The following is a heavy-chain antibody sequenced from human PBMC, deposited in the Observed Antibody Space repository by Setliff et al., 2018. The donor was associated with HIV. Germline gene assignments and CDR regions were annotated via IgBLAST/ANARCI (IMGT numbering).Heavy chain of an antibody. D-gene: IGHD3-22*01. CDR1: GYTFTTYA. CDR2: ISTYNGHT. Sequence: ASVKVSCKASGYTFTTYAINWVRQAPGQGLEDMGWISTYNGHTSYARKFQGRVTMTTDTSTNTAYMELRTLRSDDTAAYYCARGDYYDSGSYSPGGDVFDIWGQGTTVTVSS. V-gene: IGHV1-18*01. CDR3: ARGDYYDSGSYSPGGDVFDI. J-gene: IGHJ3*02.